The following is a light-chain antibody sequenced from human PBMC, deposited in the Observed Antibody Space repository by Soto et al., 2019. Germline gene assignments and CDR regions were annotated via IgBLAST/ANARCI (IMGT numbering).Light chain of an antibody. Sequence: DVVMTQSPLSLPVTLGQPASISCRSSDTLVYSDGDTYLHWFQQRPGQSPRRLIYKVSNRDSGVPDRFTGTGSGTDFTLKISRVEAEDVGVYYCMQGTHWPPYTFGQGTKLEIK. CDR1: DTLVYSDGDTY. J-gene: IGKJ2*01. V-gene: IGKV2-30*01. CDR3: MQGTHWPPYT. CDR2: KVS.